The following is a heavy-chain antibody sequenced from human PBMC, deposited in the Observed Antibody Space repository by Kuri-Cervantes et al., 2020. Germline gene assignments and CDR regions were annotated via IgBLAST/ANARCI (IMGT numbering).Heavy chain of an antibody. V-gene: IGHV1-18*04. Sequence: ASVKVSCKASGYTFTGYYMHWVRQAPGQGLQWMGWIGGYSTNTQYAEKLQGRVTMTTDTSTNTAYMELRGLRSDDTAVYYCAGWFGGRSHWFDPWGQGTLVTVSS. CDR1: GYTFTGYY. CDR3: AGWFGGRSHWFDP. D-gene: IGHD3-10*01. CDR2: IGGYSTNT. J-gene: IGHJ5*02.